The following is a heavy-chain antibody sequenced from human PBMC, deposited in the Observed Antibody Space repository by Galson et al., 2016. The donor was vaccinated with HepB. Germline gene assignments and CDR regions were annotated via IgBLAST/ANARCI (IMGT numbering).Heavy chain of an antibody. CDR1: GGSISSYDW. J-gene: IGHJ3*02. Sequence: ETLSLTCAVSGGSISSYDWWNWVRQAPGKGLEWIGEIYHGGRPIYNPSLKSRVTMSLDKSKNQFPLILSSVTAADTAIDYCATSERLAGTDACDIWGQGTMVTVSS. CDR3: ATSERLAGTDACDI. D-gene: IGHD6-19*01. V-gene: IGHV4-4*02. CDR2: IYHGGRP.